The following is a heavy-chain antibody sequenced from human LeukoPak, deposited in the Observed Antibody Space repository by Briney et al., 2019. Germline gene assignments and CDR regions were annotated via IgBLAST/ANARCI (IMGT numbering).Heavy chain of an antibody. V-gene: IGHV4-31*03. CDR1: GGSISSGGYY. Sequence: PSQTLSLTCTVSGGSISSGGYYWSWIRQHPGKGLEWIGYIYYSGSTYYNPSLKSRVTISVDTSKNQFSLKLSSVTAADTAVYYCARAPRGPGRYYYDSSGSNFDYWGQGTLVTVSS. J-gene: IGHJ4*02. D-gene: IGHD3-22*01. CDR3: ARAPRGPGRYYYDSSGSNFDY. CDR2: IYYSGST.